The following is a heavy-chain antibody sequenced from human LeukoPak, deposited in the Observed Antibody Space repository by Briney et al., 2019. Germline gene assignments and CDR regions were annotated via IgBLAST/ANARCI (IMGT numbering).Heavy chain of an antibody. Sequence: GESLKISCKGSGYSFSNYWIAWVRQMPGKGLEWMGIIYPGDSDSKYSRSFQGQVTTSADKSINTAYLQWSSLKASDSGMYYCARHTQYYYYYMDVWGKGTTVTISS. CDR3: ARHTQYYYYYMDV. CDR2: IYPGDSDS. V-gene: IGHV5-51*01. J-gene: IGHJ6*03. CDR1: GYSFSNYW.